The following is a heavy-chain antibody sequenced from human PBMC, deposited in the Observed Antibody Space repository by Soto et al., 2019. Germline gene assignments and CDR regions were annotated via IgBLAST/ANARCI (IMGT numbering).Heavy chain of an antibody. Sequence: QVQLVQSGAEVKKPGASVKVSCKASGYTFTSYYIHWVRQAPGQGLEWMGIINPSGGSTSYAQKFQGRVTMTRDTSTSTVYMELSSLRAEATAVYYCARGSVAGRRFDYWGQGTLVTVSS. D-gene: IGHD6-19*01. CDR3: ARGSVAGRRFDY. J-gene: IGHJ4*02. CDR2: INPSGGST. V-gene: IGHV1-46*01. CDR1: GYTFTSYY.